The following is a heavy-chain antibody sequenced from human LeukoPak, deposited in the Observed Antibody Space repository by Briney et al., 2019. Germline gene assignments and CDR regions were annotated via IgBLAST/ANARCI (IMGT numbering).Heavy chain of an antibody. Sequence: PGGSLRLSCAACGFTFSRYWMNWVRQAPGKGLEWVANIKQDGSEIYYADSVKGRFTISRDNDKNEVYLEMNSLRVEDTAVYYCARGIIAVTTEFDYWGQGTLVTVSS. CDR2: IKQDGSEI. D-gene: IGHD4-17*01. V-gene: IGHV3-7*01. CDR3: ARGIIAVTTEFDY. CDR1: GFTFSRYW. J-gene: IGHJ4*02.